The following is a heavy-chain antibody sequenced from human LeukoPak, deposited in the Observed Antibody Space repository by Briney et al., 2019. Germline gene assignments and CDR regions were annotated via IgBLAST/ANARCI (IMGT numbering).Heavy chain of an antibody. CDR1: GGSFSGYC. Sequence: SETLSLTCAVYGGSFSGYCWSWIRQPPGKGLDWMGEMNHSGSTNYNPSLKRRVTISVDTSKDQFSLKLSSVTAADTAVYSCARGGTKTKYYYDSSGYSYWGQGTLVTVSS. CDR2: MNHSGST. D-gene: IGHD3-22*01. V-gene: IGHV4-34*01. CDR3: ARGGTKTKYYYDSSGYSY. J-gene: IGHJ4*02.